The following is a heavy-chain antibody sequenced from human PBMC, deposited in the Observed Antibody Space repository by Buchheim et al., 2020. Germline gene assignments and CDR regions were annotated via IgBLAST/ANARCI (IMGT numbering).Heavy chain of an antibody. D-gene: IGHD3-3*01. J-gene: IGHJ6*02. CDR3: ARDSREWLSPYGMDV. CDR2: IYSGGRT. CDR1: GFTVSSNY. V-gene: IGHV3-66*02. Sequence: EVQLVESGGGLVQPGGSLRLSCAASGFTVSSNYMSWVRQAPGKGLEWVSVIYSGGRTYYADPVKGRFTISRDNSKNTLYLQMNSRRAEDTAVYYCARDSREWLSPYGMDVWGQGTT.